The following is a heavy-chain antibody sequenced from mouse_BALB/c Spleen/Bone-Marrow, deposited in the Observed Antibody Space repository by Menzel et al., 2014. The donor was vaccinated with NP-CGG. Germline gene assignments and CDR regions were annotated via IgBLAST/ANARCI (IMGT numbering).Heavy chain of an antibody. D-gene: IGHD2-3*01. J-gene: IGHJ2*01. CDR1: GYTFTNYW. CDR3: ARGEDGLDY. CDR2: IYPGGGYT. Sequence: QVQLQQSGAELVRPGTSVKMSCKAAGYTFTNYWIGWIKQRSGHGLEWIGDIYPGGGYTNYNEEFKGKATLTADTSSSTAYMQLSSLTSEDSAIYYCARGEDGLDYWGQGTTLTVSS. V-gene: IGHV1-63*02.